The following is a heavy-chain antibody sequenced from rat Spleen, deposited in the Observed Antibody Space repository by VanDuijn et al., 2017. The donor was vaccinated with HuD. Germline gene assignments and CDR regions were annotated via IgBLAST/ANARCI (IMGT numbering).Heavy chain of an antibody. CDR3: ARAGYLRDWYFDF. CDR1: GFTFSDFY. V-gene: IGHV5-29*01. J-gene: IGHJ1*01. D-gene: IGHD2-2*01. Sequence: EVLLVESGGGLVQPGRSLKLSCAASGFTFSDFYMAWVRQAPMKGLEWVATISYDGSSTYYRDSVKGRFAISRDDTETTLYLQMDSLRSEDTATYFCARAGYLRDWYFDFWGPGTMVTVSS. CDR2: ISYDGSST.